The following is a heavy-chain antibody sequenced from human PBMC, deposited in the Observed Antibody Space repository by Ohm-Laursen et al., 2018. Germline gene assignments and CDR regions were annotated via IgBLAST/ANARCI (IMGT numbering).Heavy chain of an antibody. CDR1: GITFSNYA. CDR3: ARAYGDYRPLYYFDY. V-gene: IGHV3-23*01. Sequence: SLRLSCAASGITFSNYAMSWVRQAPGKGLEWVSGISGSGGSTNYADSVKGRFTISRDNSKNTLYLQMNSLRAEDTAVYYCARAYGDYRPLYYFDYWGQGTLVTVSS. J-gene: IGHJ4*02. D-gene: IGHD4-17*01. CDR2: ISGSGGST.